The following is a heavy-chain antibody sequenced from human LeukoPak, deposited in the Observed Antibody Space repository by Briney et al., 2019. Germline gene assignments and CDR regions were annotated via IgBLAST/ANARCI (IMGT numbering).Heavy chain of an antibody. J-gene: IGHJ4*02. CDR1: GFPFSDYP. CDR2: ISFDGTNK. CDR3: ARDIRGSYGTLWVDY. V-gene: IGHV3-30-3*01. Sequence: GGSLRLSCAASGFPFSDYPRHWVPRAPARGLEGVAFISFDGTNKYYADSVQGRFFISRDNSKYTLYLQMNSLRTEDTAVYYCARDIRGSYGTLWVDYWGQGTLVTVSS. D-gene: IGHD1-26*01.